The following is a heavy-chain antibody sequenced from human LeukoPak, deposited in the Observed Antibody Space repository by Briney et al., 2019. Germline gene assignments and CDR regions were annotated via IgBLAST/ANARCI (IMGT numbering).Heavy chain of an antibody. CDR1: GFTFSSYV. CDR2: ISHDGII. J-gene: IGHJ4*02. Sequence: GGSLRLSCETAGFTFSSYVMHWVRRTPGKGLVWVSRISHDGIISYADSVKGRFTISRDNAKNTLILQMNSLRGEDTAVYYCARDWVYKIDYWGRGTLVTVSS. V-gene: IGHV3-74*01. CDR3: ARDWVYKIDY. D-gene: IGHD5-24*01.